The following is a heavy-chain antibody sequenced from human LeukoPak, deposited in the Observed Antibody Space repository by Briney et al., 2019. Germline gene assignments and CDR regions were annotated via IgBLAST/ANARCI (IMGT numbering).Heavy chain of an antibody. J-gene: IGHJ4*02. V-gene: IGHV3-15*01. CDR2: VKSVIDGGTT. D-gene: IGHD4-17*01. CDR3: ARDRASAVTTFFDY. CDR1: GFIFAHAS. Sequence: GGSLRLSCAASGFIFAHASMTWVRQAPGKGLEWVGHVKSVIDGGTTDYAAPVKGRFIISRDDSANTLYLQMNSLRTADTAVYYCARDRASAVTTFFDYWGQGTLVTVSS.